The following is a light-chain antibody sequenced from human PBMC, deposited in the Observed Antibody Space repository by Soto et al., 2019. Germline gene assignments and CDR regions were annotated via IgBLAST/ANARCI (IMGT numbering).Light chain of an antibody. Sequence: DIQMTQSPSSLSASVGDRVTITCRASQSISSYLNWYQQKPVKAPTILIYAASSLKSGVPSRFSGSGSVTDFTLTISSLQPEDFATYYCQQNYSTPWTFGQGTKVEIK. CDR1: QSISSY. J-gene: IGKJ1*01. V-gene: IGKV1-39*01. CDR2: AAS. CDR3: QQNYSTPWT.